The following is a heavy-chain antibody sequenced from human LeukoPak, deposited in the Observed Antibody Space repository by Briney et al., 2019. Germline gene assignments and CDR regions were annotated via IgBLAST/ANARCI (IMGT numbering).Heavy chain of an antibody. D-gene: IGHD3-10*01. CDR2: IRSKAYGGTT. Sequence: GGSLRLSCTASGFTFGVYAMSWVRQAPGKGLEWVGFIRSKAYGGTTEYAASVKGRFTISRDDSKSIAYPQMNSLKTEDTAVYYCSYGSGSSYNVYYYAMDVWGKGTTVTVSS. J-gene: IGHJ6*04. CDR1: GFTFGVYA. CDR3: SYGSGSSYNVYYYAMDV. V-gene: IGHV3-49*04.